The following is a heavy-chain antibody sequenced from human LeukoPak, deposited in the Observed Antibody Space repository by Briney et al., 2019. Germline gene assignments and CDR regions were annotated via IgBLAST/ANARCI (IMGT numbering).Heavy chain of an antibody. V-gene: IGHV3-48*03. D-gene: IGHD3-22*01. CDR2: ISSSGSTI. CDR1: GFTFSSYE. J-gene: IGHJ4*02. Sequence: GGSLRLSCAASGFTFSSYEMNWVRQAPGKGLEWVSYISSSGSTIYYADSVKGRFTISRDNAKNSLYLQMNSLRAEDTAVYYCVRDYGYYYDSSGIYWGQGTLVTVSS. CDR3: VRDYGYYYDSSGIY.